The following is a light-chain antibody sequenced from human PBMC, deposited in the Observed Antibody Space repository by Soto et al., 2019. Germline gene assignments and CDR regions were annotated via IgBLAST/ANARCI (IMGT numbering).Light chain of an antibody. CDR3: QQYGDLPWT. CDR2: DVS. V-gene: IGKV3-11*01. CDR1: QNISSY. J-gene: IGKJ1*01. Sequence: IVLTQSPATLSLSPGKRPTLSCRASQNISSYLIWYQQKPGQTPRLFIYDVSNRATGVPDRFSGSGSGTDFTLTIDRLESEDFAVYFCQQYGDLPWTFGQGTKVDIK.